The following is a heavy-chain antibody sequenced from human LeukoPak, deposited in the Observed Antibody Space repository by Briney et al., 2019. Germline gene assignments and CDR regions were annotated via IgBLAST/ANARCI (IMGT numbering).Heavy chain of an antibody. CDR2: VYDSGST. Sequence: PSETLSLTCTVSGASISNHYWNWVRQSPGKGLEWIGYVYDSGSTNYNPSLKSRVTISVDTSKNQFSLKLSSVTAADTAVYYCARAAPDFWSGYYYYYGMDVWGQGTTVTVSS. J-gene: IGHJ6*02. V-gene: IGHV4-59*11. D-gene: IGHD3-3*01. CDR3: ARAAPDFWSGYYYYYGMDV. CDR1: GASISNHY.